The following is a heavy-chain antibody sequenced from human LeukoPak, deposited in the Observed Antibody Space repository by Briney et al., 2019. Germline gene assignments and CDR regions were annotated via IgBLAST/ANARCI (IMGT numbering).Heavy chain of an antibody. D-gene: IGHD5-18*01. J-gene: IGHJ4*02. Sequence: SETLSLTCTVSGGSISSSSYYWGWIRQPPGKGLEGIGSIYYSGSTYYNPSLKSRVTISVDTSKNQFSLKLSSVTAADTAVYYCARDSGGYSYGGIDYWGQGTLVTVSS. V-gene: IGHV4-39*07. CDR1: GGSISSSSYY. CDR3: ARDSGGYSYGGIDY. CDR2: IYYSGST.